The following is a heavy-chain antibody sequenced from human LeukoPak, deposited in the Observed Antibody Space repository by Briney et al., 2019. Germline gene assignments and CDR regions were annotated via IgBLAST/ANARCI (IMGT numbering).Heavy chain of an antibody. Sequence: GGSLRLSCLASGFTFNSYAMHWVRRAPGKGLEWVAFIRHDGSSEYYADSVKGRFIISRDRSGNTVYLQMKSLRPEDTAIYYCARHNTRFLERLPALGYWGQGTLVTVSS. CDR1: GFTFNSYA. CDR2: IRHDGSSE. V-gene: IGHV3-30*02. J-gene: IGHJ4*02. D-gene: IGHD3-3*01. CDR3: ARHNTRFLERLPALGY.